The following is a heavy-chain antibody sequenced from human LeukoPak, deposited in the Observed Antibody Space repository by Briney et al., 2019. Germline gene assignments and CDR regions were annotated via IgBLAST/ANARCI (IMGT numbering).Heavy chain of an antibody. CDR2: IRFDGSNK. CDR3: ARDFSTSCYECWFDP. Sequence: QPGGSLRLSCAASGFTFSSYGMHWVRQAPGKGLEWVAFIRFDGSNKYYADSVKGRFTISRDNSKNTLYLQMNSLRAEDTAVYYCARDFSTSCYECWFDPWGQGTLVTVSS. V-gene: IGHV3-30*02. CDR1: GFTFSSYG. D-gene: IGHD2-2*01. J-gene: IGHJ5*02.